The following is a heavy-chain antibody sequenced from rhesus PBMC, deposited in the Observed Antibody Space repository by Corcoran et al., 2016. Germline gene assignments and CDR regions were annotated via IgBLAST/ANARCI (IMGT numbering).Heavy chain of an antibody. V-gene: IGHV4-173*01. CDR3: GPDCGGVYCHTFNRFDV. CDR1: GGSINNNY. Sequence: QLQLQESGPGLVKPSETLSLTCAVAGGSINNNYWSWIRQSPGKGLEWIGRISDSSGSAASNPSLSGRVSISIDTSKNQFSLNLNSVTAADTAVYYCGPDCGGVYCHTFNRFDVWGPGVQVTVSS. D-gene: IGHD2-27*01. J-gene: IGHJ5-1*01. CDR2: ISDSSGSA.